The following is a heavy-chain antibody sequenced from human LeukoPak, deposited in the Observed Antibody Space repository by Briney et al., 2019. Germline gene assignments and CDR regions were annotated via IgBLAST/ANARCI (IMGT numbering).Heavy chain of an antibody. J-gene: IGHJ4*02. CDR3: AKGSIAAAGYAAFDY. CDR2: ISGSGGST. Sequence: GGSLRLSCAASGFTFSSYAMSWVRQAPGKGLEWVPAISGSGGSTYYADSVKGRFTISRDNSKNTLYLQMNSLRAEDTAVYYCAKGSIAAAGYAAFDYWGQGTLVTVSS. D-gene: IGHD6-25*01. V-gene: IGHV3-23*01. CDR1: GFTFSSYA.